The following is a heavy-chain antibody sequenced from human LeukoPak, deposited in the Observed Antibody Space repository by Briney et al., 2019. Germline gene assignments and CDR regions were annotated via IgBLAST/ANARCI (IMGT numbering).Heavy chain of an antibody. J-gene: IGHJ2*01. CDR2: MNPNSGNT. D-gene: IGHD5-18*01. V-gene: IGHV1-8*03. Sequence: ASVKVSCKASGYTFTSYDINWVRQATGQGLEWMGWMNPNSGNTGYAQKFQGRVTITRNTSISTAYMELSSLRAEDTAVYYCARWGIQLWFGSFPWYFDFWGRGTLVTVPS. CDR3: ARWGIQLWFGSFPWYFDF. CDR1: GYTFTSYD.